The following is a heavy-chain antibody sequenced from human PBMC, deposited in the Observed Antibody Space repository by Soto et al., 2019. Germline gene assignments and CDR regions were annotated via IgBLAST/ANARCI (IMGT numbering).Heavy chain of an antibody. J-gene: IGHJ3*02. V-gene: IGHV3-23*01. CDR3: AKYISLFWSGPSPINAFDI. D-gene: IGHD3-3*01. Sequence: GSLRLSCAASGFTFSSYAMSWVRQAPGKGLEWVSAISGSGGSTYYADSVKGRFTISRDNSKNTLYLQMNSLRAEDTAVYYCAKYISLFWSGPSPINAFDIWGQGTMVTVSS. CDR1: GFTFSSYA. CDR2: ISGSGGST.